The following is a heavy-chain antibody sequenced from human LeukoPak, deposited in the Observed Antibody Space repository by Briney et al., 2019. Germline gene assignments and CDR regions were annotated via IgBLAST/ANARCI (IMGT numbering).Heavy chain of an antibody. J-gene: IGHJ1*01. V-gene: IGHV3-64*01. CDR3: ARDSIYCSSTSCYRYFKH. Sequence: PGGSLRLSCALSRFTFSSYAMRWVRHPPEKGLGYVSAIRSNGGSTNYANSVKSRFTISKDNSKNTLSLQMASLSAEDMAVYYCARDSIYCSSTSCYRYFKHWGQGTLVTASS. D-gene: IGHD2-2*01. CDR1: RFTFSSYA. CDR2: IRSNGGST.